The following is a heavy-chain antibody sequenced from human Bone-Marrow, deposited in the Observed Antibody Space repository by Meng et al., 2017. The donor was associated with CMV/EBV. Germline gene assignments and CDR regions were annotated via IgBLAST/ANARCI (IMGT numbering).Heavy chain of an antibody. D-gene: IGHD2-2*01. J-gene: IGHJ6*02. CDR1: GFTFSSYW. CDR2: IKQGGSEK. V-gene: IGHV3-7*01. CDR3: ARDNIVVVPAAPAYYYYGMDG. Sequence: GESLKISCAASGFTFSSYWMSWVRQAPGKGLEWVANIKQGGSEKYYVDSVKGRFTISRDNAKNSLYLQMNSLRAEDTAVYYCARDNIVVVPAAPAYYYYGMDGWGQGTTVTVSS.